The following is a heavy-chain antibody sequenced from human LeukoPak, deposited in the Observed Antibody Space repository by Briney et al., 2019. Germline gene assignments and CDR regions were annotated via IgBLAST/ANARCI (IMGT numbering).Heavy chain of an antibody. Sequence: GGSLRLSCAASGFTFSDYYMSWIRQAPGKGPEWVSYISSSGSTIYYADSVKGRFTISRDNAKNSLYLQMNSLRAEDTAVYYCAKLARSDDFDIWGQGTMVTVSS. CDR3: AKLARSDDFDI. J-gene: IGHJ3*02. CDR2: ISSSGSTI. CDR1: GFTFSDYY. V-gene: IGHV3-11*04.